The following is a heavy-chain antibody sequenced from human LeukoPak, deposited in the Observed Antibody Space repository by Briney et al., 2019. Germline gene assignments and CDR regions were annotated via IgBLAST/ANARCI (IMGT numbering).Heavy chain of an antibody. CDR2: ISWNSGSI. D-gene: IGHD6-13*01. CDR1: GFTFYDYA. V-gene: IGHV3-9*01. CDR3: AKGTRIAAAGSFDY. J-gene: IGHJ4*02. Sequence: GGSLRLSCAASGFTFYDYAMHWVRQAPGKGLEWVSGISWNSGSIGYADSVKGRFTISRDNAKNSLYLQMNSLRAEDTALYYCAKGTRIAAAGSFDYWGQGTLVTVSS.